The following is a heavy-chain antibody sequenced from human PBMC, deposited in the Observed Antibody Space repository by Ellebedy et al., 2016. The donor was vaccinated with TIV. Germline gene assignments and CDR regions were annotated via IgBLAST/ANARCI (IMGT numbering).Heavy chain of an antibody. Sequence: SETLSLXXTVSGDSISSSSYYWGWFRQPPGKGPEWTGSIYYSGSTYYNPSLKSRVTLSLDTSKNQFSLKLSSVTAADTAVYYCARDPSGSQVPFDFWGQGTLVTVSS. CDR1: GDSISSSSYY. CDR3: ARDPSGSQVPFDF. D-gene: IGHD1-26*01. J-gene: IGHJ4*02. V-gene: IGHV4-39*07. CDR2: IYYSGST.